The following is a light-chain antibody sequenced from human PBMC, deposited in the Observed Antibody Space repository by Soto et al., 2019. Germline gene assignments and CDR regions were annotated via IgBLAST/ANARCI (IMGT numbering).Light chain of an antibody. V-gene: IGLV2-14*03. CDR3: SSYTGSSTLWV. J-gene: IGLJ1*01. CDR1: SSDIGGQNY. Sequence: QSALTQPASVSGSPGQSITISCTGTSSDIGGQNYVSWCQHYPGKAPKLIIYDVSNRPSGVSDRFSGSKSGNTASLTLSGLQAEDEAEYYCSSYTGSSTLWVFGTGTKLTVL. CDR2: DVS.